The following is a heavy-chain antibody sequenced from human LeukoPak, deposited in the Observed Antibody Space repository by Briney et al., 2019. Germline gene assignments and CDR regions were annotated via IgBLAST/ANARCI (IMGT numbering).Heavy chain of an antibody. V-gene: IGHV4-30-4*01. D-gene: IGHD6-19*01. CDR1: GGSISSGDYY. Sequence: SETLSLTCTVSGGSISSGDYYWSWIRQPPGTGLEWIGHIYYSGSTYYNPSLKSRITISTDTSKNQFSLKLSSVTAADTAVYYCARGVYSSGWYRMREIDYWGQGTLVTVSS. CDR3: ARGVYSSGWYRMREIDY. J-gene: IGHJ4*02. CDR2: IYYSGST.